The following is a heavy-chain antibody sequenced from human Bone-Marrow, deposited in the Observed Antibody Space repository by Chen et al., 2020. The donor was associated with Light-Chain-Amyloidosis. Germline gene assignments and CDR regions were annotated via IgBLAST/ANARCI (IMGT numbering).Heavy chain of an antibody. V-gene: IGHV3-30*18. Sequence: QVSLVESGGGVVQPGGSLRLSCVASGFTFSNYGMHWVRQAPGKGLEWVAVIPYDGNNKHYADSVQGRFTISRENSENTLYLQMSSLRAEDSAVYYCAKDLNFGSGTFYSGYYFDYWGQETLVTVSS. CDR2: IPYDGNNK. J-gene: IGHJ4*02. CDR1: GFTFSNYG. D-gene: IGHD3-10*01. CDR3: AKDLNFGSGTFYSGYYFDY.